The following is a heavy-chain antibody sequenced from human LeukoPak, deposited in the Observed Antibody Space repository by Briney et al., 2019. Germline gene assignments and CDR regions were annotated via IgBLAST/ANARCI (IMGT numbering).Heavy chain of an antibody. CDR1: GFPFRDHA. J-gene: IGHJ4*02. Sequence: GGSLRLSCEASGFPFRDHAMHWVRQAPGKGLECVAVISYDARHENYADSVKGRFTASRDDSRSTLYLQMNSLKTDDTAVYFCARDEFDGYNLGPSIYWGQGTLVTVSS. CDR2: ISYDARHE. CDR3: ARDEFDGYNLGPSIY. V-gene: IGHV3-30*03. D-gene: IGHD5-24*01.